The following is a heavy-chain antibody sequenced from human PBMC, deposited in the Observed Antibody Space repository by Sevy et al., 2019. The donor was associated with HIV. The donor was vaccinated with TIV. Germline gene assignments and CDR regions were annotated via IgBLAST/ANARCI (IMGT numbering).Heavy chain of an antibody. CDR1: GFSFSSHG. D-gene: IGHD6-19*01. CDR3: ARDSGYSSGWYLGAY. CDR2: ISFDGSEE. V-gene: IGHV3-30*03. Sequence: GGSLRLSCAASGFSFSSHGMHWVRQPPGKGLEWVAVISFDGSEEYKADSVKGRFTISRDNSKNTLYLQMNSLRAEDTAVYYCARDSGYSSGWYLGAYWGQRTLVTVSS. J-gene: IGHJ4*02.